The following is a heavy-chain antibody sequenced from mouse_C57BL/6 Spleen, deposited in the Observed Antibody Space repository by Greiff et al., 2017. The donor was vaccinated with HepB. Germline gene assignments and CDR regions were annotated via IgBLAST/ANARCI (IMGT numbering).Heavy chain of an antibody. Sequence: LVESGAELVRPGASVTLSCKASGYTFTDYEMHWVKQTPVHGLEWIGAIDPETGGTAYNQKFKGKAILTADKSSSTAYMELRSLTSEDSAVYYCTRRGYYYYGSSQGYFDVGGTGTTVTVSS. CDR3: TRRGYYYYGSSQGYFDV. J-gene: IGHJ1*03. CDR2: IDPETGGT. CDR1: GYTFTDYE. D-gene: IGHD1-1*01. V-gene: IGHV1-15*01.